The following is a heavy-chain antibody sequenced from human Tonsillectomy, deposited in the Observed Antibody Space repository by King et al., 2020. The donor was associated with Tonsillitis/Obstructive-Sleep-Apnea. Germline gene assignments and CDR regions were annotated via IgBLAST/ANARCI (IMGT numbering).Heavy chain of an antibody. CDR1: GFTFSSYN. J-gene: IGHJ5*02. CDR3: ATPVGGDYGWFDP. V-gene: IGHV3-21*01. CDR2: ISSSSSYI. Sequence: VQLVESGGGLVKPGGSLRLSCAASGFTFSSYNMNWVRQAPGKGLEWVSSISSSSSYIYYADSVKGRFTISRDNAKNSLYLQMNSLRAEDTAVYYCATPVGGDYGWFDPWGQGTLVTVSS. D-gene: IGHD4-17*01.